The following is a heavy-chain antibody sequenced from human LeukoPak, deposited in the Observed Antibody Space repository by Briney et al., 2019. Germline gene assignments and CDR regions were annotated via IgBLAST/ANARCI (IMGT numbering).Heavy chain of an antibody. CDR1: GASVTSSPYF. Sequence: SETLSLTCIVSGASVTSSPYFWGWIRQSPGQGLEWIGTISYSGTTYYNPSLRSRLTVSVDTSKNNLSLKLSSVTAADTAVYYCAANSADYNTLGSSYKVWGQGTLVIVSS. CDR2: ISYSGTT. D-gene: IGHD3-10*01. J-gene: IGHJ4*02. V-gene: IGHV4-39*02. CDR3: AANSADYNTLGSSYKV.